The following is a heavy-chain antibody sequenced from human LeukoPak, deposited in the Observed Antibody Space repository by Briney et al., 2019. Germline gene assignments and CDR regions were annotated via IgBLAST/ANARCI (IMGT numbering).Heavy chain of an antibody. CDR1: GGSISSYY. D-gene: IGHD1-26*01. CDR3: ARDAGGSYGLDP. V-gene: IGHV4-59*01. CDR2: IYYSGGT. J-gene: IGHJ5*02. Sequence: PSETLSLTCTVSGGSISSYYWSWIRQPPGKGLEWIGYIYYSGGTNYNPSLKSRVTISVDTSKNQFSLKLSSVTAADTAVYYCARDAGGSYGLDPWGQGTLVTVSS.